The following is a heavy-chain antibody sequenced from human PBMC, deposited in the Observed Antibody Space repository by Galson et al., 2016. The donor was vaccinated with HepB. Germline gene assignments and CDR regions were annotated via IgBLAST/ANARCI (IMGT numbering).Heavy chain of an antibody. J-gene: IGHJ6*02. CDR3: ARQLTPRRAGSSSSYYYYGMDV. CDR2: ISYDGGNK. Sequence: SLRLSCAASGFTFSNYAMHWVRQAPGKGLEWVAVISYDGGNKYYADSVEGRFTISRDNSKSTQFLQVNSLRAEDTAIYYCARQLTPRRAGSSSSYYYYGMDVWGQGTTVTVSS. V-gene: IGHV3-30*04. D-gene: IGHD1-26*01. CDR1: GFTFSNYA.